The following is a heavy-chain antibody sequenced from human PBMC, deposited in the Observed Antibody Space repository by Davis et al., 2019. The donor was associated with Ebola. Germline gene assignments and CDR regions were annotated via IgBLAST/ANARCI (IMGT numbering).Heavy chain of an antibody. V-gene: IGHV3-7*03. J-gene: IGHJ4*02. D-gene: IGHD4-23*01. CDR1: GFTFSSYA. CDR2: IKEDGTEK. CDR3: TREYGGNSDY. Sequence: GGSLRLSCAASGFTFSSYAMHWVRQAPGKGLEWVANIKEDGTEKKYLDSLKGRFTISRDNAKNSLYLQMNSLKTEDTAVYYCTREYGGNSDYWGQGTLVTVSS.